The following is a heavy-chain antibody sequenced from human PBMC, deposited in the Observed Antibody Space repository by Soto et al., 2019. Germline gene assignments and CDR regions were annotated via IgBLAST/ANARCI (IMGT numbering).Heavy chain of an antibody. Sequence: QVQLVQSGAEVKKPGASVKVSCKASGYTFTSYGISWVRQAPGQGLEWMGWISAYNGNTNYAQKLQGRVTMPTDTSTSTGYMELRSLRSDDMAVYYGARDHSQDSSGWYRPVDYWGQGTLVTVSS. V-gene: IGHV1-18*03. CDR1: GYTFTSYG. J-gene: IGHJ4*02. CDR2: ISAYNGNT. CDR3: ARDHSQDSSGWYRPVDY. D-gene: IGHD6-19*01.